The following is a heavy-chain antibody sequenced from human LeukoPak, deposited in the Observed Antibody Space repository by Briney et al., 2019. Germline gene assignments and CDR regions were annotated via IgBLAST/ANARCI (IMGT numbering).Heavy chain of an antibody. J-gene: IGHJ4*02. CDR1: GYTFTSYG. D-gene: IGHD2-21*02. CDR3: ARRCGGDCYAFDN. CDR2: ISTYNGNT. V-gene: IGHV1-18*01. Sequence: ASVKVSCKASGYTFTSYGISWERQAPGQGLEWMGWISTYNGNTNYAQKLQGRVTMTTNTSTSTAYMEVRSLRSDDTAVYYCARRCGGDCYAFDNWGQGTLVTVSS.